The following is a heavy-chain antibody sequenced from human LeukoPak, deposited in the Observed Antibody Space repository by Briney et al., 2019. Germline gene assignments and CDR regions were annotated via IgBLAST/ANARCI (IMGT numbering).Heavy chain of an antibody. J-gene: IGHJ4*02. CDR1: GFTFRSYG. V-gene: IGHV3-48*02. CDR2: IRSSGSPI. CDR3: VRDPDALDF. Sequence: DPGGSPRLSCAASGFTFRSYGMNWVRQAPGKGLEWVAYIRSSGSPIYYADSVKGRFTISRDNAKNSLYLQMNSLRDEDTAVYYCVRDPDALDFWGQGTPVTVSS.